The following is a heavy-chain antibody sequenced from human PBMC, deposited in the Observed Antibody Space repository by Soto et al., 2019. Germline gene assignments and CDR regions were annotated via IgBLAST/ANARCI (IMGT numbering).Heavy chain of an antibody. V-gene: IGHV4-31*03. CDR2: IYYSGST. CDR1: GGSISSVGYY. D-gene: IGHD2-2*01. CDR3: ARVLARVVPAARTDWFDX. Sequence: PSETLSLTCTVSGGSISSVGYYWSWIRQHPGKGLEWIGYIYYSGSTYYNPSLKSRVTISVDTSKNQFSPKLSSVTAADTAVYYCARVLARVVPAARTDWFDXWGQGTLVTVS. J-gene: IGHJ5*02.